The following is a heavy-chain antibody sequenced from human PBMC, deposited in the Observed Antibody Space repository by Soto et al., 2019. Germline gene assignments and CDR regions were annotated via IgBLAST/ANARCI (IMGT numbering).Heavy chain of an antibody. Sequence: QVQLVQSGAEVKKPGSSVKVSCKASGGTFSSYAISWVRQAPGQGLEWMGGIIPIFGTANYAQKFQGRVTITADKSTSTDYMELSSLRSEDRAVYYCERDQGPRGPHRGAFDIWGQGTMVTVSS. V-gene: IGHV1-69*06. J-gene: IGHJ3*02. CDR1: GGTFSSYA. CDR2: IIPIFGTA. CDR3: ERDQGPRGPHRGAFDI.